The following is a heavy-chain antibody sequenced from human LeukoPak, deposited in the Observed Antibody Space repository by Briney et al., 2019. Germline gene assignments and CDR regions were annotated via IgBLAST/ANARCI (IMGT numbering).Heavy chain of an antibody. CDR3: AKPISGGLAVTADWFRP. V-gene: IGHV3-23*01. CDR2: INANSIST. J-gene: IGHJ5*02. CDR1: GFTFDDYA. D-gene: IGHD6-19*01. Sequence: PGGSLRLSCAASGFTFDDYAMHWVRQAPGKGLEWVSTINANSISTSYAASVRGRFTISRDNAKDTLYLQLNTLRADDTATYYCAKPISGGLAVTADWFRPWGQGTLVVVSS.